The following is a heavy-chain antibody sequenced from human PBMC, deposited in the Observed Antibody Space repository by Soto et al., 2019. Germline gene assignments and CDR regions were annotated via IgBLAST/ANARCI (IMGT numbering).Heavy chain of an antibody. CDR1: GFTFSNYA. CDR3: ARNAVPSNGEWGWFDP. Sequence: EMQLLESGGGLVQTGESLRLSCTASGFTFSNYAMSWVRQAPGKGPEWVSSIGGGGDTYYTDAVKGRFTVSRDDPKSTLYLQMNSLRAEYTERYYCARNAVPSNGEWGWFDPWGQGPLVSVSS. D-gene: IGHD3-10*01. CDR2: SIGGGGDT. V-gene: IGHV3-23*01. J-gene: IGHJ5*02.